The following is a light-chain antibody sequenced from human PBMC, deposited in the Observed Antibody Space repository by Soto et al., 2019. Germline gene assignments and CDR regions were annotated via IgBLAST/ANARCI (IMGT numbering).Light chain of an antibody. V-gene: IGLV2-11*01. CDR1: SSDVGGYNY. CDR3: CSYAGSDTLYV. CDR2: DVS. Sequence: QSVLTQPRSVSGAPGQSVTISCTGTSSDVGGYNYVSWYQQHPGKAPKLMIYDVSNRPSGVPDRFSGSKSGNTASLTISGLQAEDEADYYCCSYAGSDTLYVFGTGTKVTVL. J-gene: IGLJ1*01.